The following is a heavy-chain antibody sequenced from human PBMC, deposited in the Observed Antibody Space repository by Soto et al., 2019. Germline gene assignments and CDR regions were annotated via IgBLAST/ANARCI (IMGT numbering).Heavy chain of an antibody. CDR1: GFTFSSYG. J-gene: IGHJ4*02. CDR3: ARDLWYGVNGTTLDY. V-gene: IGHV3-33*01. CDR2: IWYDGSNK. Sequence: PGGSLRLSCAASGFTFSSYGMHWVRQAPGKGLEWVAVIWYDGSNKYYADSVKGRFTISRDNSKNTLYLQMNSLRAEDTAVYYCARDLWYGVNGTTLDYWGQGTMVTSPQ. D-gene: IGHD1-20*01.